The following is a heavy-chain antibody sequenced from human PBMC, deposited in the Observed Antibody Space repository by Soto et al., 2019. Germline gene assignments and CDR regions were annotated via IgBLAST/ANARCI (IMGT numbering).Heavy chain of an antibody. CDR2: IVVVSGST. Sequence: SVKVSCKASGFDFGSFGIQFLRQTRGRGLEWVGWIVVVSGSTNYARQFQGRVAISRDMSSSTAYLDLYDLKSDDTAVYFCSADHPHMAMGWPVWGQGTTVTVSS. V-gene: IGHV1-58*02. CDR1: GFDFGSFG. CDR3: SADHPHMAMGWPV. D-gene: IGHD1-26*01. J-gene: IGHJ6*02.